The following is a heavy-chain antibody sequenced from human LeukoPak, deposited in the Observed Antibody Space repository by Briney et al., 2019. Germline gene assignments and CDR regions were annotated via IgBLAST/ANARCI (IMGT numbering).Heavy chain of an antibody. Sequence: PGGSLRLSCAASGFTFSRFTMNWVRQAPGKGLEWVSGISGSDSSTYYADSVKGRFTISRENSKNTLYLQMNSLRAEDTAVYYCAKGGGWLYYFDYWGQGTLVTVSS. D-gene: IGHD4-23*01. CDR2: ISGSDSST. CDR1: GFTFSRFT. J-gene: IGHJ4*02. CDR3: AKGGGWLYYFDY. V-gene: IGHV3-23*01.